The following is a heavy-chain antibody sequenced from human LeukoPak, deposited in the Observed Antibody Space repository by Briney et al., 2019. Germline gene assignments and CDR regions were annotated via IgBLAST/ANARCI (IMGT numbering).Heavy chain of an antibody. Sequence: RSGGSLRLSCAASGFTFSSYAMSWVRQAPGKSLEWVSAISGSGGGTFYADSVKGRFAISRDNSKNTLYLQMNSLRAEDTAVYYCAKDLTWGLDYGGQGTLVTVSS. D-gene: IGHD7-27*01. CDR2: ISGSGGGT. V-gene: IGHV3-23*01. CDR3: AKDLTWGLDY. J-gene: IGHJ4*02. CDR1: GFTFSSYA.